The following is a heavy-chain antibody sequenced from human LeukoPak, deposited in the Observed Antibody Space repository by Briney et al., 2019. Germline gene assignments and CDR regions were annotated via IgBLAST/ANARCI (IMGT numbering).Heavy chain of an antibody. CDR3: ARDWRYSNYVAANWFDP. CDR2: INSDGSST. V-gene: IGHV3-74*01. J-gene: IGHJ5*02. Sequence: GGSLRLSCAASGFTFSSYWMHWVRQAPGKGLVWVSCINSDGSSTRYADSAKGRFTISRDNAKNTLYLQMNSLRAEDTAVYYCARDWRYSNYVAANWFDPWGQGTLVTVSS. D-gene: IGHD4-11*01. CDR1: GFTFSSYW.